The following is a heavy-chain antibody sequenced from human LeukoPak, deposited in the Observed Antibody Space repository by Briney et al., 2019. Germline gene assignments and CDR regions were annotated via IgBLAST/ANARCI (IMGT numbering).Heavy chain of an antibody. V-gene: IGHV4-30-2*01. CDR3: AREGYYYGSGSFHDAFDI. D-gene: IGHD3-10*01. Sequence: PSQTLSLTCAVSGGSISSGGYSWSWIRQPPGKGLEWIGYIYHSGSTYYNPSLKSRVTISVDRSKNQFSLKLSSVTAADTAVYYCAREGYYYGSGSFHDAFDIWGQGTMVTVSS. CDR1: GGSISSGGYS. CDR2: IYHSGST. J-gene: IGHJ3*02.